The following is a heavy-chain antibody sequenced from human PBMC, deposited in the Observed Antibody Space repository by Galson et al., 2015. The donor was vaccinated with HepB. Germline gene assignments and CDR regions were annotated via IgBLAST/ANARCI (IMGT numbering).Heavy chain of an antibody. CDR2: ISNSGGST. CDR1: GFTFSGYA. D-gene: IGHD6-6*01. Sequence: SLRLSCAASGFTFSGYAMSWVRQAPGKGLEWVSGISNSGGSTYCADSVKGRFTISRDNSKNTLYLQMNSLRAGDAAVYYCAKDVHSSSVWYFDLWGRGTLVSVSS. J-gene: IGHJ2*01. V-gene: IGHV3-23*01. CDR3: AKDVHSSSVWYFDL.